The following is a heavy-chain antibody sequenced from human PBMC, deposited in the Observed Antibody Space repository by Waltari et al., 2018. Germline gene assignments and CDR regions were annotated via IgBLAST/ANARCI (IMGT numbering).Heavy chain of an antibody. Sequence: QVQLVQSGAEVKKPGASVKVSCKASGYTFTSYYMHWVRQAPGQGLEWMGIINPSGGSQSNAQKFQGRVTMTRDTSTSTVYMELSSLRSEDTAVYYCARASIAAQYGPWGQGTLVTVSS. D-gene: IGHD6-6*01. V-gene: IGHV1-46*01. CDR1: GYTFTSYY. J-gene: IGHJ5*02. CDR2: INPSGGSQ. CDR3: ARASIAAQYGP.